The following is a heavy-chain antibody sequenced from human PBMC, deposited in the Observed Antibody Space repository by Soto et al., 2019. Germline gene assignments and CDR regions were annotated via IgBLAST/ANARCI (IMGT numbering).Heavy chain of an antibody. CDR2: VSPYSNIT. J-gene: IGHJ6*02. CDR1: DYIFTTYG. Sequence: ASVQISCQSSDYIFTTYGIICGLQAPGQGLEWMGWVSPYSNITNYAQKFQGRVTMTTETSTSTVYMELRSLRSDDTAMYYCARNGERDLGLNYYFYYGMVVWGQGTSVTVS. D-gene: IGHD3-10*01. V-gene: IGHV1-18*01. CDR3: ARNGERDLGLNYYFYYGMVV.